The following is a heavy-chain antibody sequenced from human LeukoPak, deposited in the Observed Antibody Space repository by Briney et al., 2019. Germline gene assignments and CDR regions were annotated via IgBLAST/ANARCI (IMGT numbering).Heavy chain of an antibody. CDR2: INPSGGST. CDR3: ATTYYDFWSGYYIFGY. D-gene: IGHD3-3*01. CDR1: GYTFTSYY. J-gene: IGHJ4*02. Sequence: ASVKVSCKASGYTFTSYYMHWVRQAPGQGLEWMGIINPSGGSTSYAQKLQGRVTMTRDTSTSTAYMELSSLRSEDTAVYYCATTYYDFWSGYYIFGYWGQGTLVTVSS. V-gene: IGHV1-46*03.